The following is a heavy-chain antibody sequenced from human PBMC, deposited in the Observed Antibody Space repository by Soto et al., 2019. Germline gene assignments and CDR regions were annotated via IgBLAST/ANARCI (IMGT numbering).Heavy chain of an antibody. CDR1: GGSISSYY. J-gene: IGHJ6*02. Sequence: PSETLSLTCTVSGGSISSYYWSWIRQPPGKGLEWIGYIYYSGSTNYNPSLKSRVTISVDTSKNQFSLKLSSVTAADTAVYYCARDDYGYYYGMDVWGQGTTVTVSS. D-gene: IGHD4-17*01. V-gene: IGHV4-59*01. CDR3: ARDDYGYYYGMDV. CDR2: IYYSGST.